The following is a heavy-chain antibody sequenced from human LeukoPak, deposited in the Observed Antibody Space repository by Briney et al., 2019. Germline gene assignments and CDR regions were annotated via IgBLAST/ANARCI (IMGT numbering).Heavy chain of an antibody. CDR3: ARTGGTIDY. V-gene: IGHV4-30-4*01. J-gene: IGHJ4*02. Sequence: SETLSLTCTVSGXSISSGDYYWSSIRQPPGKGLEWIGYIYDSGSTYYNPSLKSRVTISVDTSKTQFSLKLNSVTAADTAVYYCARTGGTIDYWGQGTLVTVSS. D-gene: IGHD2-8*02. CDR1: GXSISSGDYY. CDR2: IYDSGST.